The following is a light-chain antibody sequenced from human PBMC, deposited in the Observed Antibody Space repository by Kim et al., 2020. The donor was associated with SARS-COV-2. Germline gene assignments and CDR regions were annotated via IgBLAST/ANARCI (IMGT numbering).Light chain of an antibody. J-gene: IGKJ2*01. Sequence: SACVGDRVTITCRASQSISSWLAGYQQKHGKAPKLLIYDAYSLESGVPSRFSGRGCGTEFTLTINSLQPDDFATYYRQQYNSYPYTFGQGTKLEI. CDR2: DAY. CDR1: QSISSW. V-gene: IGKV1-5*01. CDR3: QQYNSYPYT.